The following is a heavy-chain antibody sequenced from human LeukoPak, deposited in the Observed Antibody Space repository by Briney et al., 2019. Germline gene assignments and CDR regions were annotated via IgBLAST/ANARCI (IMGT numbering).Heavy chain of an antibody. CDR1: GGSISSYY. CDR2: IYYSGST. V-gene: IGHV4-59*01. Sequence: SETLSLTCTVSGGSISSYYWSWIRQPPGKGLEWIGYIYYSGSTNYNPSLKSRVTISVDTSKNQFSLKLSSVTAADTAVYYCARSGSYYNGLDYWGQGTLVTVSS. CDR3: ARSGSYYNGLDY. D-gene: IGHD3-10*01. J-gene: IGHJ4*02.